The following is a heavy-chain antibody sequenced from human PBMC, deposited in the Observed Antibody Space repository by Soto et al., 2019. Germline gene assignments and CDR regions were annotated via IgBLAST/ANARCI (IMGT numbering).Heavy chain of an antibody. CDR1: GFSLSTTGMG. CDR2: IYWDDDK. CDR3: VHRRSKGDFDL. V-gene: IGHV2-5*02. Sequence: QITLKESGPTLVKPTQTLMLTCTFSGFSLSTTGMGVGWIRQPPGKALEWLTLIYWDDDKHYSPSLKSRLSITKGTSKNQVVFTMTNMDPVDTATYYCVHRRSKGDFDLWGRSTLVTVSS. J-gene: IGHJ2*01.